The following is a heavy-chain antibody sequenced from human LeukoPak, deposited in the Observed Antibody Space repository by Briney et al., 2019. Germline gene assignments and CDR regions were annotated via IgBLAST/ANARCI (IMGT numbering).Heavy chain of an antibody. Sequence: GRSLRLSCAASGFTFSSYGMRWVRQAPGKGLEWVAVIWYDGSNKYYADSVKGRFTISRDNSKNTLYLQMNSLRAEDTAVYYCARVTGYPYYFDYWGQGTLVTVSS. CDR1: GFTFSSYG. J-gene: IGHJ4*02. V-gene: IGHV3-33*01. CDR2: IWYDGSNK. CDR3: ARVTGYPYYFDY. D-gene: IGHD3-9*01.